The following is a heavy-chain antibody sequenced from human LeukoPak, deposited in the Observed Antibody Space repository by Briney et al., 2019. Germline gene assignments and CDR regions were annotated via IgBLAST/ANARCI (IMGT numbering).Heavy chain of an antibody. V-gene: IGHV3-23*01. CDR3: AKSGTVGATRYDWYFDV. J-gene: IGHJ2*01. D-gene: IGHD1-26*01. Sequence: GGSLRLSCAASGFIFNNFAMSWVRQIPGKGPEWVSGITGNGRSTYYADSVRGRFTISRDNIRNTLYMQVNSLRAEDTATYLCAKSGTVGATRYDWYFDVWGRGTQVIVFS. CDR2: ITGNGRST. CDR1: GFIFNNFA.